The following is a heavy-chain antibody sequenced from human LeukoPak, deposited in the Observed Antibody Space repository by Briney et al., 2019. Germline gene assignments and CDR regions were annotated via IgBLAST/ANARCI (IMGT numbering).Heavy chain of an antibody. CDR2: IYYSGST. CDR3: ARVVNSGSYFVDY. CDR1: GGSISSYY. V-gene: IGHV4-59*01. Sequence: SETLSLTCTVSGGSISSYYWSWIRQPPGKGLEWIGYIYYSGSTNYNPSLKSRVTISVDTSKNQFSLKLSSVTAADTAVYYCARVVNSGSYFVDYWGQGTLVTVSS. J-gene: IGHJ4*02. D-gene: IGHD1-26*01.